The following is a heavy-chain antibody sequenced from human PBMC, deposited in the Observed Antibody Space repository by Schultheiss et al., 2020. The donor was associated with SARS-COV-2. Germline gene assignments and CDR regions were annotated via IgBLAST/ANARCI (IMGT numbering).Heavy chain of an antibody. J-gene: IGHJ4*02. CDR2: IYYSGST. V-gene: IGHV4-61*10. D-gene: IGHD2-2*02. CDR3: ARDAAYCSSTSCYTYFDY. Sequence: SETLSLTCTVSGGSISSGSYYWSWIRQPAGKGLEWIGYIYYSGSTNYNPSLKSRVTVSVDTSKNQFSLKLSSVTAADTAVYYCARDAAYCSSTSCYTYFDYWGQGTLVTVSS. CDR1: GGSISSGSYY.